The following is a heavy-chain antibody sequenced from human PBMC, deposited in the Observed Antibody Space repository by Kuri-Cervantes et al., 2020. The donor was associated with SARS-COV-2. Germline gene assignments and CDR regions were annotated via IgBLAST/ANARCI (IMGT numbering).Heavy chain of an antibody. V-gene: IGHV1-2*02. CDR3: ARDQDIVVVVAATPGRGAFDI. Sequence: ASVKVSCKASGYTFTGYYMHWVRQAPGRGLEWMGWINPNSGGTNYAQKFQGRVTMTRDTSISTAYMELSRLRSDDTAVYYCARDQDIVVVVAATPGRGAFDIWGQGTMVTVSS. D-gene: IGHD2-15*01. J-gene: IGHJ3*02. CDR1: GYTFTGYY. CDR2: INPNSGGT.